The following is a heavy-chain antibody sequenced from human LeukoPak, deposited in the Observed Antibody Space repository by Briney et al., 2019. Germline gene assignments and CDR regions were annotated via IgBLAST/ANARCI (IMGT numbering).Heavy chain of an antibody. Sequence: SGGSLRLSCAASGFAVNSNYLSWVRQGPGKGLEWVSLIYSGGDTYYPDSVRGRFTISRDNSKNMFYLQMNSLRAEDTAVYYCASRRPGSGYSHGYVDSWGQGTLVTVSS. D-gene: IGHD5-18*01. V-gene: IGHV3-66*01. CDR1: GFAVNSNY. CDR2: IYSGGDT. J-gene: IGHJ4*02. CDR3: ASRRPGSGYSHGYVDS.